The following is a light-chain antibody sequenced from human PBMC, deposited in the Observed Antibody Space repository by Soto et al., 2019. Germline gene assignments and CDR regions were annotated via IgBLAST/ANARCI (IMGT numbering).Light chain of an antibody. CDR3: SSYAGSNNV. CDR1: SSDVGGYNY. V-gene: IGLV2-8*01. Sequence: QAVVTQPPSASGSPGQSVTISCTGTSSDVGGYNYVSWYQQHPGKAPKLMIYDVSKRPSGVPDRFSGSKSGNTASLTVSGLQAEDEADYYCSSYAGSNNVFGTGTKLTVL. J-gene: IGLJ1*01. CDR2: DVS.